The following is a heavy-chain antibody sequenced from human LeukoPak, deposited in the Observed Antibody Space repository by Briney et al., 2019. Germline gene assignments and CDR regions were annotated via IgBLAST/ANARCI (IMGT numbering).Heavy chain of an antibody. Sequence: PSETLSLTCAVYGGSFSGYYWSWIRQPPGKGLEWIGEINHSGSTNYNPSLKSRVTISVDTSKNQFSLKLSSVTAADTAVYYCARENIVVVPAAIQGWFDPWGQGTLVTVSS. CDR1: GGSFSGYY. J-gene: IGHJ5*02. D-gene: IGHD2-2*02. CDR2: INHSGST. V-gene: IGHV4-34*01. CDR3: ARENIVVVPAAIQGWFDP.